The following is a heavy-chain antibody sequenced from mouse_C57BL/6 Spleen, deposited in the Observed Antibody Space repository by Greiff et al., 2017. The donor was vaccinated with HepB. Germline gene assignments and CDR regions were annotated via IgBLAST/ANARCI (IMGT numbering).Heavy chain of an antibody. J-gene: IGHJ2*01. Sequence: QVQLQQPGAELVMPGASVKLSCKASGYTFTSYWMHWVKQRPGQGLEWIGEIDPSDSNTNYNQKFKGKSTLTVDKSSSTAYMQLRSLTSEDSAVYYCASGGLFAYWGQGTTLTVSA. CDR3: ASGGLFAY. V-gene: IGHV1-69*01. D-gene: IGHD3-1*01. CDR2: IDPSDSNT. CDR1: GYTFTSYW.